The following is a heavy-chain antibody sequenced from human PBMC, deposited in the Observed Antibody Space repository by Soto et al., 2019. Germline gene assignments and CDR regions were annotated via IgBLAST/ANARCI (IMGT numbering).Heavy chain of an antibody. D-gene: IGHD6-25*01. CDR2: INKDGTVR. CDR1: GFTINNYW. Sequence: EVQLVESGGGLVQPGGSLTLTCAASGFTINNYWINWVRQAPGKGLEWVAHINKDGTVRNYVDSVRGRFTISRDNAKNSLLLQMNSLRAEDAAVYYCARGLTTADNLRGQGTLVTVSS. V-gene: IGHV3-7*01. J-gene: IGHJ4*02. CDR3: ARGLTTADNL.